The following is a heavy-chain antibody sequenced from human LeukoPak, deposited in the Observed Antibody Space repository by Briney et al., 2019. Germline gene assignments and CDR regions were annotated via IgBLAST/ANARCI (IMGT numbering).Heavy chain of an antibody. Sequence: SQTLSLTCAISGDIVSSNSVAWNWIRQSPSRGLEWLGRTYFRSKWYFDYAVSVKSRITINPDTSKNQFSLHLSSVTPEDTAMYYCARDYGDFWGQGTLVTVSS. CDR2: TYFRSKWYF. CDR3: ARDYGDF. J-gene: IGHJ4*02. V-gene: IGHV6-1*01. CDR1: GDIVSSNSVA. D-gene: IGHD4-17*01.